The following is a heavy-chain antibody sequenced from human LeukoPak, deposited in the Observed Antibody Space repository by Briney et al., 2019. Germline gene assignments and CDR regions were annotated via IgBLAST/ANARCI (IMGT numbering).Heavy chain of an antibody. CDR2: IYYSGST. D-gene: IGHD2-2*01. V-gene: IGHV4-59*12. J-gene: IGHJ6*03. CDR3: ARDREPAAMWGPYYYYYMDV. Sequence: PSETLSLTCTVSGGSISSYYWSWIRQPPGKGLEWIGYIYYSGSTNYNPSLKSRVTISVDTSKNQFSLKLSSVTAADTAVYYCARDREPAAMWGPYYYYYMDVWGKGTTVTISS. CDR1: GGSISSYY.